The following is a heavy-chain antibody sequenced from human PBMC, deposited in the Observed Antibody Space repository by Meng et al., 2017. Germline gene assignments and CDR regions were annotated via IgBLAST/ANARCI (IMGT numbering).Heavy chain of an antibody. CDR3: ARDFSPYCGGDCYSVNDY. Sequence: ASVKVSCKASGYTFTGYYMHWVRQAPGQGLEWMGWINPNSGGTNYAQKFQGRVTMTRDTSSSTAYMELSRLRSDDTAVYYCARDFSPYCGGDCYSVNDYGGQGTLVTVSS. D-gene: IGHD2-21*02. CDR2: INPNSGGT. J-gene: IGHJ4*02. V-gene: IGHV1-2*02. CDR1: GYTFTGYY.